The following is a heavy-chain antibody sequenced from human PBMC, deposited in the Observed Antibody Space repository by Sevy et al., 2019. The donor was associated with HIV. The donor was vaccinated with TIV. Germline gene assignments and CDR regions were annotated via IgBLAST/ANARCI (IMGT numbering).Heavy chain of an antibody. CDR1: GFIFSRYW. V-gene: IGHV3-7*03. Sequence: GGSLRLSCAASGFIFSRYWMTWVRQAPGKGLEWVANIKQDGSEKYYVDSVKGRFTISRDNAKNSLYLQMNSLRAEDTAVYYCAGDIGYCSGGSCYTWDYYGMDVWGQGTTVTVSS. J-gene: IGHJ6*02. D-gene: IGHD2-15*01. CDR3: AGDIGYCSGGSCYTWDYYGMDV. CDR2: IKQDGSEK.